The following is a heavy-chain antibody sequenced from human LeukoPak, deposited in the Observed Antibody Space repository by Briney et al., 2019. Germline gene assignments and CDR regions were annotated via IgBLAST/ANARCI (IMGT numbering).Heavy chain of an antibody. CDR1: GYTFASYD. D-gene: IGHD3-9*01. CDR3: ARADVESLRYFDWLLDGFDI. Sequence: ASVKVSCEASGYTFASYDINWVRQATGQGLEWMGWMNPNSDNTGYAQKFQGRVTMTRNTSISTAYMELSSLRSEDTAVYYCARADVESLRYFDWLLDGFDIWGQGTMVTVSS. V-gene: IGHV1-8*01. CDR2: MNPNSDNT. J-gene: IGHJ3*02.